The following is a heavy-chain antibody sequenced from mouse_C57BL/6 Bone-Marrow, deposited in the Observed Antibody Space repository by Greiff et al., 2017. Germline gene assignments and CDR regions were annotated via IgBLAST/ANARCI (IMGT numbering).Heavy chain of an antibody. Sequence: EVQVVESGGGLVKPGGSLKLSCAASGFTFSSYAMSWVRQTPEKRLEWVATINDGGSYTYYPDNVKGRFTISRDNAKNNLYLQMSHLKSEDTAMYYCARDGNPFDYWGQGTTLTVSS. CDR1: GFTFSSYA. CDR3: ARDGNPFDY. D-gene: IGHD2-1*01. V-gene: IGHV5-4*01. J-gene: IGHJ2*01. CDR2: INDGGSYT.